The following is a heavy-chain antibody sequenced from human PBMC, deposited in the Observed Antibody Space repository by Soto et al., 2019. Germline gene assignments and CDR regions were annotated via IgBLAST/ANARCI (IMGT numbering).Heavy chain of an antibody. D-gene: IGHD6-13*01. CDR2: ISAYNGNT. CDR3: ARSLEYSSSWYSGTPTPAVDY. Sequence: GASVKVSCKASGYTFTSYGISWVRQAPGQGLEWMGWISAYNGNTNYAQKLQGRVTMTTDTSTSTAYMELRSLRSDDTAVYYCARSLEYSSSWYSGTPTPAVDYWGQGTLVTVSS. J-gene: IGHJ4*02. CDR1: GYTFTSYG. V-gene: IGHV1-18*04.